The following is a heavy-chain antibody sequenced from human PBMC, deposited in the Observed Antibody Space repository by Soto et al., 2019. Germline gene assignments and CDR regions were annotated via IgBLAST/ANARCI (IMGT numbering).Heavy chain of an antibody. V-gene: IGHV3-23*01. CDR2: ISTRGGRT. Sequence: PGGSLRLSCASSVCSFSSYAMSCVRESPPQWLEWVSSISTRGGRTYYADSVKGRFSISRDNSANAVYLDMDNLRAEDTGIYYCAKEFYYDASGEYSDLYFESWGQGALFTVSS. CDR3: AKEFYYDASGEYSDLYFES. CDR1: VCSFSSYA. J-gene: IGHJ4*02. D-gene: IGHD3-22*01.